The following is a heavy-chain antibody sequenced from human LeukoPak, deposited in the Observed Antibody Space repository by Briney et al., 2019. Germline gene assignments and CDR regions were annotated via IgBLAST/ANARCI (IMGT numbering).Heavy chain of an antibody. V-gene: IGHV3-7*01. CDR2: IKQDGSEK. J-gene: IGHJ6*03. CDR3: ARAKNPGGDFWSGYSYYYYMDV. Sequence: GGSLRLSCAASGFTFSSYGMHWVRQAPGKGLEWVANIKQDGSEKYYVDSVKGRFTISRDNAKNSLYLQMNSLRAEDTAVYYCARAKNPGGDFWSGYSYYYYMDVWGKGTTVTVSS. CDR1: GFTFSSYG. D-gene: IGHD3-3*01.